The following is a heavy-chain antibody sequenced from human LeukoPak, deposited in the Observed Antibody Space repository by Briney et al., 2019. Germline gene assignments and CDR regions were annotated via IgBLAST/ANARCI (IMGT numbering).Heavy chain of an antibody. CDR2: ISGSGGST. J-gene: IGHJ4*02. CDR1: GFTFRSYA. CDR3: AKDHYDFWSGRGGYFDY. V-gene: IGHV3-23*01. D-gene: IGHD3-3*01. Sequence: GRSLRLSCAASGFTFRSYAMSWVRQAPGKGLEWVSAISGSGGSTYYADSVKGRFTISRDNSKNTLYLQMNSLRAEDTAVYYCAKDHYDFWSGRGGYFDYWGQGTLVTVSS.